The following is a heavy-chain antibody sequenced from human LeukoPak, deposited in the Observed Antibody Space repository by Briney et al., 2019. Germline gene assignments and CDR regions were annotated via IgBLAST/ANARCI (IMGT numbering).Heavy chain of an antibody. Sequence: PGRSLRLSCAASGFTLSSYAMHWVRQAPGKGLEWVAVISYDGSNKYYADSVKGRFTISRDNSKNTLYLQMNSLRVDDTAVYYCARELAVWGQGTLVTVSS. J-gene: IGHJ4*02. CDR2: ISYDGSNK. CDR1: GFTLSSYA. CDR3: ARELAV. V-gene: IGHV3-30-3*01.